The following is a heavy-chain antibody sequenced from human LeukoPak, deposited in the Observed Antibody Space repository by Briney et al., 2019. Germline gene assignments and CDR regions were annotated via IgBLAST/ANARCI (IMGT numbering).Heavy chain of an antibody. CDR2: TYYRSKWYN. Sequence: SQTLSLTCAISGDSISSNSGAWNWIRQSPSRGLEWLGRTYYRSKWYNDYAVSVKSRITINPDTSKNQFSLQLNSVTPEDTAVYYCARDIVVVAATNYFDYWGQGTLVTVSS. CDR3: ARDIVVVAATNYFDY. V-gene: IGHV6-1*01. CDR1: GDSISSNSGA. D-gene: IGHD2-15*01. J-gene: IGHJ4*02.